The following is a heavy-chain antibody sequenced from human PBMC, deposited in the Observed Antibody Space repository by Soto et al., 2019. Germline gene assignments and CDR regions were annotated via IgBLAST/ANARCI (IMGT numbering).Heavy chain of an antibody. J-gene: IGHJ4*02. CDR2: ISGGGGST. D-gene: IGHD1-1*01. CDR3: AKGEGTTKIPPLDY. Sequence: QPGGSLRLSCAASGFTFNSYAMSWVRQAPGKGLEWASGISGGGGSTFYAESVKGRFTISRDNSENTLFLQMNSLRAEDTAIYYCAKGEGTTKIPPLDYWGQGTLVTVSS. V-gene: IGHV3-23*01. CDR1: GFTFNSYA.